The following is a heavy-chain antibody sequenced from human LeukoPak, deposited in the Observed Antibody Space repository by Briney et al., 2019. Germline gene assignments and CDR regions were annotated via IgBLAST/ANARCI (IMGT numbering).Heavy chain of an antibody. V-gene: IGHV4-39*07. J-gene: IGHJ3*02. D-gene: IGHD3-9*01. Sequence: SETLSLTCSVSGDSLTGYYWGGIRQPPGKGLEWSGNIYYTGNTYCNSSLKSRVTISLDKSKNQFSLKVISMTAADTAAYYCTKSAGYGLIRICGRGTMVTVSS. CDR1: GDSLTGYY. CDR3: TKSAGYGLIRI. CDR2: IYYTGNT.